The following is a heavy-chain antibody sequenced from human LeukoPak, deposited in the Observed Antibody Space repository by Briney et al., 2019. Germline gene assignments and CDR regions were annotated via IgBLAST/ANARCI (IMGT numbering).Heavy chain of an antibody. D-gene: IGHD6-13*01. J-gene: IGHJ6*03. CDR2: IYYSGST. CDR1: GGSISSHY. Sequence: SETLSLTCTVSGGSISSHYWSWIRQPPGKGLEWIGYIYYSGSTNYNPSLKSRVTISVDTSKNQFSLKLSSVTAADTAVYYCARGRISGGSSWSHYYYYMDVWGKGTTVTVSS. V-gene: IGHV4-59*11. CDR3: ARGRISGGSSWSHYYYYMDV.